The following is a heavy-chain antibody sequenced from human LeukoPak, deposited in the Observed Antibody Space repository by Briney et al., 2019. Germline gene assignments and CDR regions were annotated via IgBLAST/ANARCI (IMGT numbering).Heavy chain of an antibody. V-gene: IGHV3-33*01. CDR2: IWYDGSNK. CDR1: GFTFSSYG. D-gene: IGHD1-26*01. Sequence: PGRSLRLSCAASGFTFSSYGMHWVRQAPRKGLEWVAVIWYDGSNKYYADSVKGRFIISRDNSKNTLYLQMNSLRAEDTAVYYCARDGWSPLDYWGQGTLVTVSP. J-gene: IGHJ4*02. CDR3: ARDGWSPLDY.